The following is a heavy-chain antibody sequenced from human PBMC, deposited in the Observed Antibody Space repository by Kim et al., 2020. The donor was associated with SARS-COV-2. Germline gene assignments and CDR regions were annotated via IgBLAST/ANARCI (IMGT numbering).Heavy chain of an antibody. J-gene: IGHJ6*02. V-gene: IGHV3-9*01. Sequence: GGSLRLSCVVSGLSFESYAMHWVRQAPGKGLEWVAGFSLDTDRIDYADSVRGRFIVSRDKARDILYLQMNGLRAEDTALYYCGKDLKPGGLDVWGRGPTV. D-gene: IGHD3-10*01. CDR1: GLSFESYA. CDR3: GKDLKPGGLDV. CDR2: FSLDTDRI.